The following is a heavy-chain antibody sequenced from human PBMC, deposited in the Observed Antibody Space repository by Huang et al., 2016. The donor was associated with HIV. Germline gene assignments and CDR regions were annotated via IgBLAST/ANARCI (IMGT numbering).Heavy chain of an antibody. Sequence: QMQLVQSGAEVKKTGSSVKVSCKASGKSFTYRHLHWVRQAPVQALESMGWITPFNGNTNYAQKFQDRVTISRDMSVSTAYMELKRLTSEDTSIFYCAGSGYDSWFDPWGQGTLVTVSS. CDR2: ITPFNGNT. CDR1: GKSFTYRH. V-gene: IGHV1-45*02. CDR3: AGSGYDSWFDP. D-gene: IGHD5-12*01. J-gene: IGHJ5*02.